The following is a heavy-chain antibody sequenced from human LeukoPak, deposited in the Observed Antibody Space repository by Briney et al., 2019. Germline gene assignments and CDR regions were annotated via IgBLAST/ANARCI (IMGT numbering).Heavy chain of an antibody. D-gene: IGHD3-9*01. CDR2: FDPEDGKT. J-gene: IGHJ3*02. Sequence: GASVKVSCKVSGYTLTELSMRWVRQAPGKGLEWMGGFDPEDGKTIYAQKFQGRVTMTEGTSTDTAYMELSSLRSEDTAVYYCARWGTYDILTGYRVTFSDDDAFDIWGQGTMVTVSS. CDR1: GYTLTELS. V-gene: IGHV1-24*01. CDR3: ARWGTYDILTGYRVTFSDDDAFDI.